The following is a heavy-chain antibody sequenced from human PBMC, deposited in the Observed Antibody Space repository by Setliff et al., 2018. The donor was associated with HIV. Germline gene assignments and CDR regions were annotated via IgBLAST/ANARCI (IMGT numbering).Heavy chain of an antibody. D-gene: IGHD6-19*01. J-gene: IGHJ4*02. Sequence: PSETLSLTCTVSGGSISNYYWRWIRQPPGKGLEWIGYIYASGSTNCSPSLKSRVTISVDTSKNQFSLQLKSVTAADTAVYFCARHVYSSGWGYVYHLDSWGQGTLVTVSS. CDR1: GGSISNYY. CDR3: ARHVYSSGWGYVYHLDS. V-gene: IGHV4-59*08. CDR2: IYASGST.